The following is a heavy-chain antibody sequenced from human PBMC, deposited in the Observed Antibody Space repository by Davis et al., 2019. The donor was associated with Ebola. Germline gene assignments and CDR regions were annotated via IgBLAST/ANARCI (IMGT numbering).Heavy chain of an antibody. J-gene: IGHJ6*03. Sequence: PGGSLRLSCAASGFTFSNHAIHWVRQAPGKRLEWVAVISYDGTNKYYADSAKGRFTISRDKSKNTLYLQMNSLRPEDTAVYFCARDSCRSVTCYDYYYYMDVWGKGTTVTVSS. CDR3: ARDSCRSVTCYDYYYYMDV. CDR2: ISYDGTNK. V-gene: IGHV3-30*04. D-gene: IGHD2-2*01. CDR1: GFTFSNHA.